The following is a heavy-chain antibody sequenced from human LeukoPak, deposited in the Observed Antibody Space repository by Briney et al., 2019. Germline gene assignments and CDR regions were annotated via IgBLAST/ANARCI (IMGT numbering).Heavy chain of an antibody. CDR1: GYTFTGYY. J-gene: IGHJ3*02. CDR2: INPNSGGT. D-gene: IGHD3-10*01. Sequence: ASVKVSCKASGYTFTGYYMHWVRQAPGQGLEWMGWINPNSGGTNYAQKFQGRVTMTRDTSISTAYMELSRLRSDDTAVYYCARGITMVRGVSDAFDIWGQGTMVTVSS. CDR3: ARGITMVRGVSDAFDI. V-gene: IGHV1-2*02.